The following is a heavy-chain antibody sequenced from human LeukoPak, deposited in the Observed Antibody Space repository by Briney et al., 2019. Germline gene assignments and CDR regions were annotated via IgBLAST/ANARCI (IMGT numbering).Heavy chain of an antibody. D-gene: IGHD3-3*01. Sequence: GGSLRLSCIASGFTFTDHSMSWVRQPPGKGLEWVAMVRPDGSDKYYVDSVKGRFTLSRDNSKASVYLQLSSLKVEDTAVYYCARDWRVADTPLFMWGQGTLVTVSS. CDR1: GFTFTDHS. V-gene: IGHV3-7*01. J-gene: IGHJ4*02. CDR2: VRPDGSDK. CDR3: ARDWRVADTPLFM.